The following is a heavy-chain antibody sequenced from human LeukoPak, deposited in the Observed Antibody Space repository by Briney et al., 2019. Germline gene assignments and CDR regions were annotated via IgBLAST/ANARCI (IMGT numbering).Heavy chain of an antibody. CDR1: GFTFSSYA. CDR3: AKENYYDSSGYPGGY. Sequence: GGSLRLSCAASGFTFSSYAMSWVRQAPGKGLEWVSAISGSGGSTYYADSVKGQFTISRDNSKNTLYLQMNSLRAEDTAVYYCAKENYYDSSGYPGGYWGQGTLVTVSS. J-gene: IGHJ4*02. V-gene: IGHV3-23*01. D-gene: IGHD3-22*01. CDR2: ISGSGGST.